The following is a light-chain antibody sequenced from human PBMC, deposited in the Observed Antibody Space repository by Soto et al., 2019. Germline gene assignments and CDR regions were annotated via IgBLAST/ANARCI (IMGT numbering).Light chain of an antibody. CDR1: QSISRW. V-gene: IGKV1-5*01. CDR3: QQYNSLHT. Sequence: DLQMTQSPSTLSASVGDRVTISCRASQSISRWLAWYQLRPGKAPQLLIYDASTLQTGVPSRFSGSGSGTEFTLTISSLQPEDFATYFCQQYNSLHTFGQGTKLEIK. CDR2: DAS. J-gene: IGKJ2*01.